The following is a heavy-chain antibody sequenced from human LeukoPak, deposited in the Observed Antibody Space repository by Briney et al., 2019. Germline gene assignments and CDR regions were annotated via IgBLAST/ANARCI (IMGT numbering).Heavy chain of an antibody. Sequence: GGSLRLSCAASGFTFSSYGMHWVRQAPGKGLEWVAVILSDGSKEFYTDSVKGRFTISRDNSKNTLYLQMNSLRAEDTAVYYCAKDILEYSSSPEDYWGQGTLVTVSS. D-gene: IGHD6-6*01. CDR2: ILSDGSKE. J-gene: IGHJ4*02. CDR1: GFTFSSYG. V-gene: IGHV3-30*02. CDR3: AKDILEYSSSPEDY.